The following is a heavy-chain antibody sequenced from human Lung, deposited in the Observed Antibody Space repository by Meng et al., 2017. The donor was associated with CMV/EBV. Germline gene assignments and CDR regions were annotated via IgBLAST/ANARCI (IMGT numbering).Heavy chain of an antibody. D-gene: IGHD6-19*01. Sequence: GGSLRLSCAASGFIFSSYGMHWVRQAPGKGLEWVAFIRYDGSNKYYADSVKGRFTISRDNSKNTLYLQMNSLRAEDTAVYYCAKDGWGKATSRIDYWGQGXRVTVSS. V-gene: IGHV3-30*02. CDR1: GFIFSSYG. J-gene: IGHJ4*02. CDR3: AKDGWGKATSRIDY. CDR2: IRYDGSNK.